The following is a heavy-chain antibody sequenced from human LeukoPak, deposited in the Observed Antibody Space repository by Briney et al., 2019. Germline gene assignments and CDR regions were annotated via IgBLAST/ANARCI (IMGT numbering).Heavy chain of an antibody. V-gene: IGHV3-15*01. CDR1: GIVFTNAW. D-gene: IGHD1-7*01. CDR2: IKSKADGETT. J-gene: IGHJ4*02. CDR3: ANETGNTGTYED. Sequence: GGSLRLSCAASGIVFTNAWLSWVRQAPGKGLEWVGRIKSKADGETTDYAAPVKGRFSISRDDSKNTLYLKMNRLKTEDAAMYYCANETGNTGTYEDWSEGTLVTVSS.